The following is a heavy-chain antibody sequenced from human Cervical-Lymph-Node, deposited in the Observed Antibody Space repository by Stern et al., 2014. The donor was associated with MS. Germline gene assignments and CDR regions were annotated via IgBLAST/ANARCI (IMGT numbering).Heavy chain of an antibody. D-gene: IGHD1-26*01. J-gene: IGHJ4*02. CDR3: ARDLAVEGGRSLDY. Sequence: QVQLVQSGAEVKKPGSSVRVSCKASGGTFNSYAINWVRQAPGQGLEWMGGIMPVFGSANYAQKFQGRVTITADESTSTAYLEMSSLRSDDTAVYYCARDLAVEGGRSLDYWGQGTLVTVSS. CDR2: IMPVFGSA. CDR1: GGTFNSYA. V-gene: IGHV1-69*01.